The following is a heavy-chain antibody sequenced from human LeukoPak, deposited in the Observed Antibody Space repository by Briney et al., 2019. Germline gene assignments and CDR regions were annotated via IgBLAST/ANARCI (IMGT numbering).Heavy chain of an antibody. CDR1: GVSFSSYC. CDR2: INYSGNT. D-gene: IGHD3-3*01. J-gene: IGHJ6*02. CDR3: ARHLKWAIPPSPYAMNV. Sequence: ETLTLTCGVSGVSFSSYCLSWIRQAPGKGLEWVGYINYSGNTNYRPSLKSRGTISLDTSKSQFSPKLYSVTAADTAVYYCARHLKWAIPPSPYAMNVWGQGTTVTVSS. V-gene: IGHV4-59*08.